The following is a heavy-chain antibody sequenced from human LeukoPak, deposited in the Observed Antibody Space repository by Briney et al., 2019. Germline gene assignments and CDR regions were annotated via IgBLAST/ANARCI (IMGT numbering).Heavy chain of an antibody. Sequence: GGSLRLSCAASGFTFSSYWMSWVRQAPGKGLEWVANIKQDGSEKYYVDSVKGRFTISRDNAKNSLYLQMNSLRAEDTAVYYCARLGIITAAGSNDYWGQGTMVTVSS. CDR2: IKQDGSEK. CDR1: GFTFSSYW. D-gene: IGHD6-13*01. CDR3: ARLGIITAAGSNDY. V-gene: IGHV3-7*03. J-gene: IGHJ4*02.